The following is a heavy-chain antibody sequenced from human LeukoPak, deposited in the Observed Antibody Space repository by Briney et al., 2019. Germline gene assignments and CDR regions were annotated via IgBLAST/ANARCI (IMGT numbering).Heavy chain of an antibody. D-gene: IGHD1-26*01. CDR3: ARLGYGGMYQDY. J-gene: IGHJ4*02. CDR1: SGSINGYY. Sequence: TSETLSLTCTVSSGSINGYYWSWIRQPPGKGLEFIGYIYYSGSTDYNPSLKSRISMSVDTSRNQFSLRLSSVTAADTAVYYCARLGYGGMYQDYWGQGTLVTVSS. V-gene: IGHV4-59*08. CDR2: IYYSGST.